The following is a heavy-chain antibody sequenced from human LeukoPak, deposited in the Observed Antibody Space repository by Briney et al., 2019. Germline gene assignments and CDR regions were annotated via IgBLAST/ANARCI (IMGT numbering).Heavy chain of an antibody. V-gene: IGHV4-4*07. J-gene: IGHJ4*02. D-gene: IGHD3-22*01. CDR3: ARGYYDSSGYYGYFDY. Sequence: PSETLSLTCTVSGGSIGSYYWSWIRQPAEKGLEWIGRIYSTGSTNYNPSLKSRVTMSVDTSKNQFSLKLSSVTAADTAVYYCARGYYDSSGYYGYFDYWGQGTLVTVSS. CDR1: GGSIGSYY. CDR2: IYSTGST.